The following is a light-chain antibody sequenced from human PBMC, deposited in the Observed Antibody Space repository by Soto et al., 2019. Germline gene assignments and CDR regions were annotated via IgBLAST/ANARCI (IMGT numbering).Light chain of an antibody. V-gene: IGLV1-40*01. J-gene: IGLJ3*02. CDR2: GNS. Sequence: QSVLTQPPSVSGAPGQRVTISCTGTSSNIGAGYYVHWYQQLPGTAPKLLIYGNSNRPSGVPDRFSGSKSGTSASLAITGLQAEDEADYYCQSYDSRLSGWVFGGGTKHRP. CDR3: QSYDSRLSGWV. CDR1: SSNIGAGYY.